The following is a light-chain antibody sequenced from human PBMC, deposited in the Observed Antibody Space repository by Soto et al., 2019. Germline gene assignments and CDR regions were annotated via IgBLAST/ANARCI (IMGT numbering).Light chain of an antibody. CDR2: GAS. J-gene: IGKJ2*01. CDR3: HQYSSAPYT. V-gene: IGKV3-20*01. Sequence: EIVLTQSPGTLSLSPGETATLSCRASQTSGSKFLFWYQQKPGQAHMLLIYGASSRATGIPDRFSGSGSGTAFPLTISRLEPEDFAVYYCHQYSSAPYTFGQRTNLEIK. CDR1: QTSGSKF.